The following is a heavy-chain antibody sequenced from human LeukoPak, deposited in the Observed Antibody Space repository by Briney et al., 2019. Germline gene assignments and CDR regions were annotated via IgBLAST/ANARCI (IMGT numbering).Heavy chain of an antibody. CDR1: GASISSSSFF. CDR3: ARPATMVRGVIKDYGLDI. Sequence: ASETLSPTCTVSGASISSSSFFWGWIHQPPGKGLEWIGSIFYSGSTYYNPSLKSRVTISVDTSKNQFSLKLSSVTAADTAVYFCARPATMVRGVIKDYGLDIWGQGTTVTVSS. D-gene: IGHD3-10*01. V-gene: IGHV4-39*01. CDR2: IFYSGST. J-gene: IGHJ6*02.